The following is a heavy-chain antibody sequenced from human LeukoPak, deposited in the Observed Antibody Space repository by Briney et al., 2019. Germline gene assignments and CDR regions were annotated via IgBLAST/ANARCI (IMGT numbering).Heavy chain of an antibody. J-gene: IGHJ4*02. CDR3: ARSTVTTFFDY. Sequence: GGSLRLSCAASGFTFSSYEMNRVRQAPGKGLEWVSYISSSSSTIYYADSVKGRFTISRDNAKNSLYLQMNSLRAEDTAVYYCARSTVTTFFDYWGQGTLVTVSS. CDR1: GFTFSSYE. D-gene: IGHD4-17*01. CDR2: ISSSSSTI. V-gene: IGHV3-48*03.